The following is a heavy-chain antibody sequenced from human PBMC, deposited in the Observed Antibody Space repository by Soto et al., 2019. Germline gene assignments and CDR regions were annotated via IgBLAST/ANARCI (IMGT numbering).Heavy chain of an antibody. CDR1: GYTFTSYG. J-gene: IGHJ4*02. CDR3: ARDISPCSQLERRNFDY. CDR2: ISAYNGNT. V-gene: IGHV1-18*01. D-gene: IGHD1-1*01. Sequence: ASVKVSCKASGYTFTSYGISWVRQAPGQGLEWMGWISAYNGNTNYAQKLQGRVTMTTDTSTSTAYMELRSLRSDDTAVYYCARDISPCSQLERRNFDYWGQGTLVTVSS.